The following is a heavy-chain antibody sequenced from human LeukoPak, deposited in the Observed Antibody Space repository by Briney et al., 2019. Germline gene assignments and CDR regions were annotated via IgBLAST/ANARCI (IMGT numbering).Heavy chain of an antibody. J-gene: IGHJ4*02. CDR3: AKLLTPYGSGSYNFDY. V-gene: IGHV3-43*02. CDR1: GFTFDDYA. Sequence: GGSLRLSCAASGFTFDDYAMHWVRQAPGKGLEWVSLISGDGGSTYYADSMKGRFTISRDNSKNSLYLQMNSLRTEDTALYYCAKLLTPYGSGSYNFDYWGQGTLVTVSS. D-gene: IGHD3-10*01. CDR2: ISGDGGST.